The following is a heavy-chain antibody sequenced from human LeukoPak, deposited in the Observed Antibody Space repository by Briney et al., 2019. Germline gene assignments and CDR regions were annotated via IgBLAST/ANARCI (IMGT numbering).Heavy chain of an antibody. Sequence: GGSLGLSCSASGFNFRTHAMHWVRQAPGKGLEWVAFIRYDGSNKYYADSVKGRFTISRDNSKNTLYLQMNSLRAEDTAVYYCAKDRAKLDYWGQGTLVTVSS. D-gene: IGHD3-10*01. CDR1: GFNFRTHA. J-gene: IGHJ4*02. CDR2: IRYDGSNK. CDR3: AKDRAKLDY. V-gene: IGHV3-30*02.